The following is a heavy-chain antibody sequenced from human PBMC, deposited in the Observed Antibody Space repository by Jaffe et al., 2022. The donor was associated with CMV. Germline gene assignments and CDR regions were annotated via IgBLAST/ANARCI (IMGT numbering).Heavy chain of an antibody. Sequence: QVQLVESGGGLVKPGGSLRLSCAASGFTFSDYYMSWIRQAPGKGLEWVSYISSSGSTIYYADSVKGRFTISRDNAKNSLYLQMNSLRAEDTAVYYCARDRNEYCTNGVCTYSGMDVWGQGTTVTVSS. V-gene: IGHV3-11*01. D-gene: IGHD2-8*01. CDR3: ARDRNEYCTNGVCTYSGMDV. CDR2: ISSSGSTI. J-gene: IGHJ6*02. CDR1: GFTFSDYY.